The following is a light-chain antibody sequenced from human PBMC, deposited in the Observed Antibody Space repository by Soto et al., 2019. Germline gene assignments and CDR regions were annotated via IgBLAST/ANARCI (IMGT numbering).Light chain of an antibody. J-gene: IGLJ1*01. CDR2: EVR. Sequence: QSALTQPASVSGSRGQSITISCIGTRSDVGSFNLVSWYQQHPGKAPNLMLYEVRKRPSGVSNRFSGSKSGNTASLTISGLQAEDEADYYCCSYAGSSTYVFGTGTKVPS. V-gene: IGLV2-23*02. CDR3: CSYAGSSTYV. CDR1: RSDVGSFNL.